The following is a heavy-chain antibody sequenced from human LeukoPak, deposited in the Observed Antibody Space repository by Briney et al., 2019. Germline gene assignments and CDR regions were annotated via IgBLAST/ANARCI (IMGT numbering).Heavy chain of an antibody. CDR3: ARGQKYRNGYTVTELGSGYFDY. CDR1: GGSISSYY. D-gene: IGHD5-18*01. CDR2: IFYSGRT. J-gene: IGHJ4*02. V-gene: IGHV4-59*01. Sequence: PSETLSLTCTVSGGSISSYYWSWIRQPPGKGLEWIGYIFYSGRTNYNPSLKGRLTVSVDTSKNQFSLTLSSVIAADTAVYYCARGQKYRNGYTVTELGSGYFDYWGQGTLVTVSS.